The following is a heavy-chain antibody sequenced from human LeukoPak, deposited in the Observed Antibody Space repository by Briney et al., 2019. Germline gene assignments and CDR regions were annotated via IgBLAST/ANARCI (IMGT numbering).Heavy chain of an antibody. CDR2: ISGSGGST. J-gene: IGHJ4*02. D-gene: IGHD3-22*01. CDR1: GFTFSSYA. CDR3: AKEGYYYDSSGYRY. V-gene: IGHV3-23*01. Sequence: GGSLRLSCAASGFTFSSYAVSWVRQAPGKGLEWVSAISGSGGSTYYADSVKGRFTISRDNSKNTLYLQMNSLRAEDTAVYYCAKEGYYYDSSGYRYWGQGTLVTVSS.